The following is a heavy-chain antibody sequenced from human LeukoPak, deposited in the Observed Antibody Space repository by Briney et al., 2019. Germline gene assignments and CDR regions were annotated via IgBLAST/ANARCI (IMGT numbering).Heavy chain of an antibody. CDR1: GGSFSSGSYY. D-gene: IGHD1-1*01. V-gene: IGHV4-30-2*01. CDR2: IYHSGST. CDR3: ARGTERASWFDP. Sequence: PSETLSLTCTVSGGSFSSGSYYWSWIRQPPGTGLEWIGYIYHSGSTYYSPSLKSRVTISVDRSKNQFSLKLSSVTAADTAVYYCARGTERASWFDPWGQGTLVTVSS. J-gene: IGHJ5*02.